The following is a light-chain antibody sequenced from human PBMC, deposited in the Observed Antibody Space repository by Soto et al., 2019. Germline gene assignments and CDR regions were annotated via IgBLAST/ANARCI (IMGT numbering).Light chain of an antibody. CDR2: AAS. CDR1: QGISSH. V-gene: IGKV1-9*01. CDR3: QQVNGYPHT. Sequence: DIQLTQSPSFLSASVGDRVTITCRASQGISSHLAWYQQIPGKGPQLLIYAASTLQSGVPSRFSGSGYGTDFTLAISSLQPEDFATYYCQQVNGYPHTFGQGTNLEIK. J-gene: IGKJ2*01.